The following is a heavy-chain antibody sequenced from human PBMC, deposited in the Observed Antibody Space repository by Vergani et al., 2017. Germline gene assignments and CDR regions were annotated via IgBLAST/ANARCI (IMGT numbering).Heavy chain of an antibody. D-gene: IGHD3-10*01. V-gene: IGHV1-69*01. J-gene: IGHJ6*03. CDR3: ASFRYGCGELWGDYYYYYMDV. CDR2: INPIFGTA. Sequence: QVQLVQSGAEVQKPGSSVKVSCKASGGTFSSYAISWVRQAPGQGLEWMGGINPIFGTANYEQKFQGSVTIHADESTSKAYLERSSLRSEDTAVYYCASFRYGCGELWGDYYYYYMDVWGKGTTVTVAS. CDR1: GGTFSSYA.